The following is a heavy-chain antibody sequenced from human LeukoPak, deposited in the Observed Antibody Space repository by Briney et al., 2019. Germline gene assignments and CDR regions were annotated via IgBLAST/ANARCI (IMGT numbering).Heavy chain of an antibody. V-gene: IGHV3-30-3*01. CDR2: ISYDGSNK. CDR1: GFTFSSYA. J-gene: IGHJ1*01. CDR3: TTDRPDLRH. D-gene: IGHD4-17*01. Sequence: PGGSLRLSCAASGFTFSSYAMHWVRQAPGKGLEWVAVISYDGSNKYYADSVKGRFTISRDNSKNTLYLQMNSLKTEDTAVYYCTTDRPDLRHWGQGTLVTVSS.